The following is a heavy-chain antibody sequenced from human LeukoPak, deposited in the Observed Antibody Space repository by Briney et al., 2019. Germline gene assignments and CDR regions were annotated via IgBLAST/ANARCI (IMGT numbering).Heavy chain of an antibody. CDR2: IYSGGST. J-gene: IGHJ4*02. V-gene: IGHV3-66*01. CDR1: GFTVSSNY. D-gene: IGHD3-22*01. CDR3: ARARWYYYDSSGEPSYYFDY. Sequence: PGGSLRLSCAASGFTVSSNYMSWVRQAPGKGREWVSVIYSGGSTYYADSVKGRFTISRDNSKNTLYLQMNSLRAEDTAVYYCARARWYYYDSSGEPSYYFDYWGQGTLVTVSS.